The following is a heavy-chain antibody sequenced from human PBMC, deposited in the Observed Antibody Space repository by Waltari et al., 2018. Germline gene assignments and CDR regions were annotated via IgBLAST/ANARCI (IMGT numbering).Heavy chain of an antibody. V-gene: IGHV1-69*11. J-gene: IGHJ4*02. CDR3: ARGPIVGATFDY. CDR1: VDTFSSYA. D-gene: IGHD1-26*01. Sequence: QVQLVQSGSEVKKPGSSVRVSCKASVDTFSSYAISWVRQAPGQGLEWMGGIIPVRGSTSYAKRFEGRVTVTAAESTTAAYMDLTSLRSEDTAMYYCARGPIVGATFDYWGQGTLVTVSS. CDR2: IIPVRGST.